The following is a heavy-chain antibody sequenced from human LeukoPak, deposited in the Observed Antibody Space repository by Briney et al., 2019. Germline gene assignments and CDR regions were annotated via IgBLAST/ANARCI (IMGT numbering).Heavy chain of an antibody. CDR1: GFTFSIYW. D-gene: IGHD5-24*01. CDR3: AARRDGYNY. CDR2: IKQDGSEK. J-gene: IGHJ4*02. V-gene: IGHV3-7*01. Sequence: PGGSLRLSCAASGFTFSIYWMSWVRQAPGKGLEWVANIKQDGSEKYYVHSVKGRFTISRDNAKNSLYLQLNSLRAEDTAVYYCAARRDGYNYWGQGTLVTVSS.